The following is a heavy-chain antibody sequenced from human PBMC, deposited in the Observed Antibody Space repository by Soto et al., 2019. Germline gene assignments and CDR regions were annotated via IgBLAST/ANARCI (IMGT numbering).Heavy chain of an antibody. J-gene: IGHJ4*02. CDR3: AIRPKGWLPLRYYFDY. V-gene: IGHV4-34*01. D-gene: IGHD5-12*01. CDR2: INHSGST. CDR1: GGSFSGYY. Sequence: PSETLSLTCAVYGGSFSGYYWSWIRQPPGKGLEWIGEINHSGSTNYNPPLKSRVTISVDTSKNQFSLKLSSVTAADTAVYYCAIRPKGWLPLRYYFDYWCQGPLVT.